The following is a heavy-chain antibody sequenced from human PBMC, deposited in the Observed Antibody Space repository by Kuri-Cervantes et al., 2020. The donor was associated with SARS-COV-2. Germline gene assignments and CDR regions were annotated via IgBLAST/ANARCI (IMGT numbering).Heavy chain of an antibody. CDR2: IYTSGST. CDR1: GGSISSGSYY. J-gene: IGHJ4*02. D-gene: IGHD3-3*01. CDR3: ASNPNYDFWSGYFDY. V-gene: IGHV4-61*02. Sequence: SCTVSGGSISSGSYYWSWIRQPAGKGLEWIGRIYTSGSTNYNPPLKSRVTISVDTSKNQFSLKLSSVTAADTAVYYCASNPNYDFWSGYFDYWGQGTLVTVSS.